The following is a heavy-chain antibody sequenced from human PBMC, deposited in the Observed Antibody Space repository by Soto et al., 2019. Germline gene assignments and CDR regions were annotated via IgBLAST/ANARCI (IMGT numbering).Heavy chain of an antibody. CDR1: GFSISSYY. J-gene: IGHJ6*02. D-gene: IGHD3-16*01. V-gene: IGHV4-59*01. Sequence: SETLSLTCTVSGFSISSYYLSWIRQPPWKGLEWVGYIYYSGGTNYNPSLKSRVAISVDTEKIPISLRMSSVTAGETAVYYCARGPDYRYADVDYYYYGMDVWGQGTTVTVSS. CDR3: ARGPDYRYADVDYYYYGMDV. CDR2: IYYSGGT.